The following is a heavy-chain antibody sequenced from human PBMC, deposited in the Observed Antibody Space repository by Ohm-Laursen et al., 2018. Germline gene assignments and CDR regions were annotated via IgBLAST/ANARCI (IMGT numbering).Heavy chain of an antibody. CDR2: IYTTGST. D-gene: IGHD3-22*01. CDR3: ASGKTSYDSEFDP. CDR1: GGSISSYY. Sequence: PGTLSLTCIVSGGSISSYYWSWIRQPAGKGLQWIGHIYTTGSTNYNPSLKGRVTMSVDTSKNHISLEVSSVTAADTAVYYCASGKTSYDSEFDPWGQGTLVTVSS. J-gene: IGHJ5*02. V-gene: IGHV4-4*07.